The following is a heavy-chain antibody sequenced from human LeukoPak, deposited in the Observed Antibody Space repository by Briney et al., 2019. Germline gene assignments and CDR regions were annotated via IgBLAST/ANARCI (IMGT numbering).Heavy chain of an antibody. CDR2: IYYSGGT. V-gene: IGHV4-59*08. CDR1: GGSISSYY. CDR3: ATTHRRPSGWYVGDY. Sequence: SETLSLTCTVSGGSISSYYWSWIRQPPGKGLEWIGYIYYSGGTNYNPSLKSRVTISVDTSKNQFSLKLSSVTAADTAVYYCATTHRRPSGWYVGDYWGQGTLVTVSS. J-gene: IGHJ4*02. D-gene: IGHD6-19*01.